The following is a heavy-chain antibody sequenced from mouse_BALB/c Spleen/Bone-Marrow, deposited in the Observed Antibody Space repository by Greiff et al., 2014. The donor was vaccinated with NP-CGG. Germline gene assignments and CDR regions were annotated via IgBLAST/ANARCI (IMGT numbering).Heavy chain of an antibody. CDR2: ISSGSSTI. CDR1: GFTFSSFG. J-gene: IGHJ4*01. CDR3: ARYGNYFYAMGY. V-gene: IGHV5-17*02. D-gene: IGHD2-1*01. Sequence: EVQVVESGGGSVQPGGSRKLSCAASGFTFSSFGMHWVRQAPEKGLEWVAYISSGSSTIYYADTVKGRFTISRDNPKNTLFLQMTSLRSEDTAMYYCARYGNYFYAMGYWGQGTSVTVSS.